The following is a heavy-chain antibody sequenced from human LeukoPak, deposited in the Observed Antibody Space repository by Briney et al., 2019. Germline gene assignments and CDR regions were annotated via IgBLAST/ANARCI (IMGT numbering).Heavy chain of an antibody. V-gene: IGHV3-15*01. D-gene: IGHD3-10*01. CDR3: ATDHGSGSWNYYAKTFDM. Sequence: GGSLSDSCAASGFTFSDAWMTWLRQAPGKGLEWVGHVKSYIDGGSEDYSAPVKGRFAISRDDSKNTLFLQMNSLTTEDTAVYYCATDHGSGSWNYYAKTFDMWGRGTMVTVS. CDR1: GFTFSDAW. J-gene: IGHJ3*02. CDR2: VKSYIDGGSE.